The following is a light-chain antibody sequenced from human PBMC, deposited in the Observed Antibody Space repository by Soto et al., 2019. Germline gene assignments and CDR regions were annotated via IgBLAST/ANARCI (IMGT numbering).Light chain of an antibody. V-gene: IGKV3-15*01. J-gene: IGKJ1*01. CDR2: GAS. CDR1: QRISNY. Sequence: EIVMTQSLATLSVSPGERATLSCRASQRISNYLAWYQQKPGQAPRLLISGASTRATGIPARFSGSGSGTEFTLTISSLQSEDFAVYYCQQYNTWPPTFGPGTKVDIK. CDR3: QQYNTWPPT.